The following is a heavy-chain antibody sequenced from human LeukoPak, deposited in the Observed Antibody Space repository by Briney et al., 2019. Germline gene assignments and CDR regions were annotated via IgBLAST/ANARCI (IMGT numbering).Heavy chain of an antibody. D-gene: IGHD2-2*01. J-gene: IGHJ4*02. CDR3: ARVLPPLDPAAWGASFDY. CDR1: GYTFTGYY. CDR2: INPNSGGT. V-gene: IGHV1-2*02. Sequence: ASVKVSCKASGYTFTGYYMHWVRQAPGQGLEWMGWINPNSGGTNYAQKFQGRVTMTRDTSISTAYTELSRLRSDDTAVYYCARVLPPLDPAAWGASFDYWGQGTLVTVSS.